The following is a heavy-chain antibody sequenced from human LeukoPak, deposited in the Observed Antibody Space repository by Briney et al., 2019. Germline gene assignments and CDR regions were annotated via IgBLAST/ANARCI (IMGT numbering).Heavy chain of an antibody. CDR1: GYSFTSYW. V-gene: IGHV5-51*01. J-gene: IGHJ3*02. D-gene: IGHD2-21*02. CDR2: IFPGDSDT. Sequence: GESLKISCKGSGYSFTSYWIGWVRQMPGKGLEWMGIIFPGDSDTRYSPSFQGQVTISADKSITTACLQWSSLKASDTAMYYCASHTYCGGDCYSNPIDAFDIWGQGTMVTVSS. CDR3: ASHTYCGGDCYSNPIDAFDI.